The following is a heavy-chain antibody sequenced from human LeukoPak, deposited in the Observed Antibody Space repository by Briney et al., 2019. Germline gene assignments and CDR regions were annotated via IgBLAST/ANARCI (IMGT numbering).Heavy chain of an antibody. CDR1: GFAFTDAW. CDR3: TSLYDSSRP. CDR2: IKSKTDGATT. J-gene: IGHJ5*02. V-gene: IGHV3-15*01. D-gene: IGHD3-22*01. Sequence: GGSLRLSCAASGFAFTDAWMNWVRQAPGKGLEWVGRIKSKTDGATTDYAAPVKGRFTISRDDSKNTAFLQMNSLKSEDTAVYYCTSLYDSSRPWGQGTLVTVSS.